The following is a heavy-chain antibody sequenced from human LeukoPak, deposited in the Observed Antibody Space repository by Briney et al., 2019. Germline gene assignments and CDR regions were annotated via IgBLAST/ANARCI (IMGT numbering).Heavy chain of an antibody. Sequence: ASVKVSCKASGYTFTGYYMHWVRQAPGQGLEWMGWINPNNGATNYAQKFQGRVTTTRDTSISTAYMELSSLRFDDTALYYCAPSLYYYDSTDSRGAFDIWGQGTMVTVSS. D-gene: IGHD3-22*01. J-gene: IGHJ3*02. CDR2: INPNNGAT. V-gene: IGHV1-2*02. CDR3: APSLYYYDSTDSRGAFDI. CDR1: GYTFTGYY.